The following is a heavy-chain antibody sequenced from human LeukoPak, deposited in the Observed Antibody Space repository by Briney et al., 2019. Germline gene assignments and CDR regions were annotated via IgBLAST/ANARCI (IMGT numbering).Heavy chain of an antibody. CDR2: IYYSGST. CDR1: GGSISCHY. Sequence: SETLSLTCTVSGGSISCHYSGGIRQPPGKGLEWIGYIYYSGSTNYNPSLKSRVTISVDTSKNQFSLKLSSVTAADTAVYYCARGIVGSGWLYFDYWGQGTLVTVSS. V-gene: IGHV4-59*08. J-gene: IGHJ4*02. CDR3: ARGIVGSGWLYFDY. D-gene: IGHD6-19*01.